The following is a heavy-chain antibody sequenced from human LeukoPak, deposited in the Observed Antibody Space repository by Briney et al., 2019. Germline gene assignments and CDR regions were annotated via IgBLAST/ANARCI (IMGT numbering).Heavy chain of an antibody. CDR3: ASLSYYDSSGAFDY. CDR1: GYSFTSYW. D-gene: IGHD3-22*01. CDR2: VYSGDSDT. V-gene: IGHV5-51*01. J-gene: IGHJ4*02. Sequence: GESLKISCKGSGYSFTSYWIGWVRQMPGKGLEWMGIVYSGDSDTKYSPSFQGQVTISADKSISTAYLQWSSLEASDTAMYYCASLSYYDSSGAFDYWGQGTLVTVSS.